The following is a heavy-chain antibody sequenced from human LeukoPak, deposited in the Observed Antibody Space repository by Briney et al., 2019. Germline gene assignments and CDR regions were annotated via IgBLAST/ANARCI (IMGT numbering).Heavy chain of an antibody. V-gene: IGHV1-3*01. J-gene: IGHJ4*02. CDR3: ARGGRLLWFGESDY. CDR2: INAGNGDT. CDR1: GYTFIAYG. Sequence: GASVKVSCKASGYTFIAYGLHWVRQAPGQRPEWMGWINAGNGDTKYSQNFQGRVTITGDASATTAYMELSSLRSEDTAVYFCARGGRLLWFGESDYWGQGTLVTVSS. D-gene: IGHD3-10*01.